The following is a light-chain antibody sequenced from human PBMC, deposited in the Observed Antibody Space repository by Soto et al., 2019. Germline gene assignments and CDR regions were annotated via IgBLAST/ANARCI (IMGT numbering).Light chain of an antibody. J-gene: IGLJ1*01. CDR2: EVS. CDR3: SSYASSSTPWV. V-gene: IGLV2-14*01. Sequence: QSVLTQPASVCGSPGQSITISCTGTSSDVGGYNYVSWYQQHPGKAPKLMIYEVSNRPSGVSNRFSGSKSGNTASLTISGLQAEDEADYYCSSYASSSTPWVFGTGTKVTVL. CDR1: SSDVGGYNY.